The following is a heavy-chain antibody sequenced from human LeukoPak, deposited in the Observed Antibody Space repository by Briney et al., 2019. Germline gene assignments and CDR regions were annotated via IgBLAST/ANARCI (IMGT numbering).Heavy chain of an antibody. D-gene: IGHD1-26*01. J-gene: IGHJ4*02. CDR2: ISYDGSNK. Sequence: GGSLRLSCAASGFTFSSYAMHWVRQAPGKGLEWVAVISYDGSNKYYADSVKGRFTISRDNSKNTLYLQMNSLRAEDTAVYYCARDRVGAYLYYFDYWGQGTLVTVSS. CDR1: GFTFSSYA. V-gene: IGHV3-30-3*01. CDR3: ARDRVGAYLYYFDY.